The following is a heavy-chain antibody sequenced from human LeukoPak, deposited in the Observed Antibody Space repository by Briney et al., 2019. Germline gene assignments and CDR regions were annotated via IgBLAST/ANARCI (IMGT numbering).Heavy chain of an antibody. CDR1: GGSISSYY. Sequence: SETLSLTCTVSGGSISSYYWNWIRQPAGKGLEWIGRIYNSGTTNSNPSLNSRVTMSVDTSKNQFSLKLSSVTAADTAVYYCARGGIAVAGADHWGQGTLVTVSS. CDR2: IYNSGTT. V-gene: IGHV4-4*07. J-gene: IGHJ4*02. CDR3: ARGGIAVAGADH. D-gene: IGHD6-19*01.